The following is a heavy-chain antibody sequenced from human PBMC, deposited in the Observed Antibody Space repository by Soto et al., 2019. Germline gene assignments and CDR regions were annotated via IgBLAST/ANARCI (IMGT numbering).Heavy chain of an antibody. Sequence: EVQLVESGGGLVQPGGSLRLSCGASGFTFSRHWMSWVRQAPGKGLEWVANINQDGSEEYYVDSVKGRFTISRNNAKNSLYLHMNSLRAEDTAVYYCARESERGNWFDPWGQGTLVTVSS. V-gene: IGHV3-7*01. J-gene: IGHJ5*02. D-gene: IGHD3-16*01. CDR2: INQDGSEE. CDR3: ARESERGNWFDP. CDR1: GFTFSRHW.